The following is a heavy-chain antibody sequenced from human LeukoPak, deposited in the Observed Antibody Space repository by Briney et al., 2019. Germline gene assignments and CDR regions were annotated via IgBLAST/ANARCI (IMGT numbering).Heavy chain of an antibody. CDR2: IYYSGST. CDR3: ARRPAWYYYARPAGGSFDI. D-gene: IGHD3-10*01. CDR1: GGSISSSSYY. V-gene: IGHV4-39*07. Sequence: RTSETLSLTCTVSGGSISSSSYYWGWIRQPPGKGLEWIGSIYYSGSTYYNPSLNSRVTRSVDTSKNQFSLKLSSVTAADTAVYYCARRPAWYYYARPAGGSFDIWGQGTMVTVSS. J-gene: IGHJ3*02.